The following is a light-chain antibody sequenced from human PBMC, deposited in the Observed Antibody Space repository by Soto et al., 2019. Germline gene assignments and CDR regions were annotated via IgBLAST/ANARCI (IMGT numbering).Light chain of an antibody. CDR3: CSYTSGGTLGV. CDR1: STDISGYKF. CDR2: EVS. V-gene: IGLV2-14*01. Sequence: QSVLTQPASVSGSLGQSITISCSGTSTDISGYKFVSWYQQHPRKAPKLIIYEVSNRPSGISNRFSGSKSGSTASLTISGLQAEDEAIYSCCSYTSGGTLGVFGTGHKITV. J-gene: IGLJ1*01.